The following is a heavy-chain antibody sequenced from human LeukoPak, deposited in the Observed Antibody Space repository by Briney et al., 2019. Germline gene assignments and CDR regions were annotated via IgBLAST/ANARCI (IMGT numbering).Heavy chain of an antibody. J-gene: IGHJ4*02. V-gene: IGHV4-30-4*01. CDR3: ARDYLY. CDR2: IYYGGST. Sequence: PSETLSLTRTVSGASISSGNDYWSWIRQPPGRGLEWIGHIYYGGSTYYNPSLKSRLNISVDTSKNQFSLKLNSVTAADTAVYYCARDYLYWGQGTLVIVSS. CDR1: GASISSGNDY.